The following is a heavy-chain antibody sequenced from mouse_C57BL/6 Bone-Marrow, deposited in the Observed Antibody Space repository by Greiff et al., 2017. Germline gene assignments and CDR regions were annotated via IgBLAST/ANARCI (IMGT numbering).Heavy chain of an antibody. CDR1: GYSIPSDY. CDR3: ARGDLAY. V-gene: IGHV3-8*01. J-gene: IGHJ3*01. CDR2: ISYSGST. Sequence: VQLKESGPGLAKPSQTLSLTCSVTGYSIPSDYWNWIRKFPGNKLEYMGYISYSGSTYYNPSLKSRISITRDTSKNQYYLQLNSVTTEDTATYYCARGDLAYWGQGTLVTVSA.